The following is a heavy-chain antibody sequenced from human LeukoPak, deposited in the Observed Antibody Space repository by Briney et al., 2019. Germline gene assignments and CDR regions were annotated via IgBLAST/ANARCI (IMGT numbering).Heavy chain of an antibody. J-gene: IGHJ4*02. V-gene: IGHV3-30*03. CDR2: VSYDGSNK. Sequence: GGSLRLSCAASGFTFSSHGMHWVRQAPGKGLEWVAAVSYDGSNKYYADSVKDRFTISRDNSKNTLYLQMDSLRAEDTTVYYCARDSGSYYFGYWGQGTLVTVSS. CDR3: ARDSGSYYFGY. CDR1: GFTFSSHG. D-gene: IGHD1-26*01.